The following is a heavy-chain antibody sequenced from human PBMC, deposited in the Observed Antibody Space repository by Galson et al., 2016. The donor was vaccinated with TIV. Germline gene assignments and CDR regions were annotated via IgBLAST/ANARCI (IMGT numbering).Heavy chain of an antibody. Sequence: SVKVSCKASGYTFTEYYIHWVRQAPGQGLEWMGWINPNSGGTMYAQKFQGWVTMTRDTSITTAYMELSRLKSDDTAVYYCAKIGQGHDAFDIWGQGTMVTVSS. CDR1: GYTFTEYY. CDR2: INPNSGGT. J-gene: IGHJ3*02. D-gene: IGHD3-10*01. V-gene: IGHV1-2*04. CDR3: AKIGQGHDAFDI.